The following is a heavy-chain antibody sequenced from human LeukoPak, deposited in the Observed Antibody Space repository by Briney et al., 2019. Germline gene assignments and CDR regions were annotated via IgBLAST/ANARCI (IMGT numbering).Heavy chain of an antibody. Sequence: SETLSLTCSVSGGSIRNYYWTWIRQPPGKGLEWIGYIYYSGSTNYNLSLKSRVTISVDTSKNQFSLKLSSVTAADTAVYYCAGVRLGELSLLDYWGQGTLVTVSS. D-gene: IGHD3-16*02. CDR3: AGVRLGELSLLDY. J-gene: IGHJ4*02. CDR2: IYYSGST. V-gene: IGHV4-59*01. CDR1: GGSIRNYY.